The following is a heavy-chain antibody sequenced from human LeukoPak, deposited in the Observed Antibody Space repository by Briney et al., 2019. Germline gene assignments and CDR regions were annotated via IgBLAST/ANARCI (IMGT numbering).Heavy chain of an antibody. CDR2: IYSGGST. D-gene: IGHD3-22*01. J-gene: IGHJ4*02. CDR1: GFTVSSNY. CDR3: ARVGDYYDSSGYTYYFDY. V-gene: IGHV3-66*01. Sequence: GGSLRLSCAASGFTVSSNYMSWVRQAPGKGLEWVSVIYSGGSTYYADSVKCRFTISRDNSKNTLYLQMNSLRAEDTAVYYCARVGDYYDSSGYTYYFDYWGQGTLVTVSS.